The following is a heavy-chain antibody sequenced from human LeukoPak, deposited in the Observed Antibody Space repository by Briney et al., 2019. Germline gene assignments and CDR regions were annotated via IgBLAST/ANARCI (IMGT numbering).Heavy chain of an antibody. CDR3: ARHHVRGYYYYYMDV. V-gene: IGHV4-4*09. J-gene: IGHJ6*03. CDR1: GGSLSSYY. CDR2: IYTSGST. Sequence: SETLSLTCTVSGGSLSSYYLSWVRQPPGKGLEWVGYIYTSGSTNYNPSLKSRVTISVDTSKNQFSLKLSSVTAADTAVYYCARHHVRGYYYYYMDVWGKGTTVTVSS. D-gene: IGHD3-16*01.